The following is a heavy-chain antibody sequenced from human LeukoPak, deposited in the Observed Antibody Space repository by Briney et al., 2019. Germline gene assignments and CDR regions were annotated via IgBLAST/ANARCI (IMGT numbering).Heavy chain of an antibody. Sequence: GGSLRLSCAASGFTFSSYAMHWVRQAPGKGLEWVAVISYDGSNKYYADSVKGRFTISRDNSKNTLYLQMNSLRAEDTAVYYCAKAFEVGATAINFDYWGQGTLVTVSS. CDR3: AKAFEVGATAINFDY. D-gene: IGHD1-26*01. CDR1: GFTFSSYA. CDR2: ISYDGSNK. J-gene: IGHJ4*02. V-gene: IGHV3-30*04.